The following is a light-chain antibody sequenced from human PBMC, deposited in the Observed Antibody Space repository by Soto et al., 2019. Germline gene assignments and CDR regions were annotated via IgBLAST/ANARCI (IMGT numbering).Light chain of an antibody. V-gene: IGKV1-5*01. Sequence: IQLPQSPSTLSESVGDRVTITCRASQSISSWLAWYQQKPGKAPKLLIYDVSSLESGVPSRFSGSGSGTEFTLTISSLQPDDFATYYCQQYNTFWTFGQGTKVDI. CDR3: QQYNTFWT. CDR1: QSISSW. CDR2: DVS. J-gene: IGKJ1*01.